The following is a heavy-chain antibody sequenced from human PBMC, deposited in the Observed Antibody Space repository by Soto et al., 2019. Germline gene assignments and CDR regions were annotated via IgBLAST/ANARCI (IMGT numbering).Heavy chain of an antibody. CDR2: IYHAGST. V-gene: IGHV4-4*02. J-gene: IGHJ4*02. CDR3: ARGPPIVGNTTPLDS. D-gene: IGHD1-26*01. CDR1: GGSITNINW. Sequence: SETLSITCNVSGGSITNINWRSLVFVPGATGLEWIGDIYHAGSTKYNPSLERRVTMSVDTSNNQFALTLTSVTAADTAVYFCARGPPIVGNTTPLDSWGQGTLVTVSS.